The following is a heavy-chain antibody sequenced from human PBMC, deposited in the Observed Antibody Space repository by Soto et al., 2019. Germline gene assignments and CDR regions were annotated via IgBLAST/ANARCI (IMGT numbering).Heavy chain of an antibody. V-gene: IGHV3-21*01. CDR3: ARDYYGSGSYYNIATHEDGMDV. Sequence: GGSLRLSCAASGFTFSSYSMNWVRQAPGKGLEWVSSISSSSSYIYYADSVKGRFTISRDNAKNSLYLQMNSLRAEDTAVYYCARDYYGSGSYYNIATHEDGMDVWGQGTTVTVSS. CDR1: GFTFSSYS. CDR2: ISSSSSYI. D-gene: IGHD3-10*01. J-gene: IGHJ6*02.